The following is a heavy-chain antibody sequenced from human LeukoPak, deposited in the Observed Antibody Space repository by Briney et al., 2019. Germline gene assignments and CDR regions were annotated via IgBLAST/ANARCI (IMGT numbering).Heavy chain of an antibody. V-gene: IGHV3-30*02. D-gene: IGHD3-22*01. CDR2: IRYDGSNK. J-gene: IGHJ6*03. Sequence: GGSLRLSCAASGFTFSSYGMHWVRQAPGKGLEWVAFIRYDGSNKYYADSVKGRFTISRDNSKNTLYLQMNSLRAEDTAVYYCAGGYYLYYYYYMDVWGKGTTVTISS. CDR1: GFTFSSYG. CDR3: AGGYYLYYYYYMDV.